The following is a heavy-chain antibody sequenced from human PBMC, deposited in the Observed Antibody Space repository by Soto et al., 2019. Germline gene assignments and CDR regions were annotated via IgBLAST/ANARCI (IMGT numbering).Heavy chain of an antibody. CDR3: ARIGSWHGPFDS. Sequence: SETLSLTCAVYGGSFSGYYWSWIRQPPGKGLEYIGEIDHSGTANYNPSLESRVTISVDTSSNRFSLTLNSVTAADAAVYYCARIGSWHGPFDSWGQGILVAVSS. CDR1: GGSFSGYY. D-gene: IGHD6-13*01. J-gene: IGHJ4*02. V-gene: IGHV4-34*01. CDR2: IDHSGTA.